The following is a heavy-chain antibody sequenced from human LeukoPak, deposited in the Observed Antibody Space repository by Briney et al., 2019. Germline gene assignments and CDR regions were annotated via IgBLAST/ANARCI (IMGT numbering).Heavy chain of an antibody. CDR1: GFTFSSYG. J-gene: IGHJ4*02. CDR3: AKDQADCSRSSCYERGFDY. Sequence: PGRSLRLSCAASGFTFSSYGMHWVRQAPGKGLEWVSAISGGGDVTYYSDSVKGQFTISRDNSKNTLYLYMNSLRDEDTAIYYCAKDQADCSRSSCYERGFDYWGQGSLVTVSS. D-gene: IGHD2-2*01. CDR2: ISGGGDVT. V-gene: IGHV3-23*01.